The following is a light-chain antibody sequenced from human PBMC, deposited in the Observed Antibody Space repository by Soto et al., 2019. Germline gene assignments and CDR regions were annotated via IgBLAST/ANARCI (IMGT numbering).Light chain of an antibody. CDR1: QSVSSY. CDR2: KAS. V-gene: IGKV3-11*01. CDR3: QQRSNWPLT. Sequence: EIVLTQSPATLSLSPGERATLSCRASQSVSSYLAWYQQKPGQAPRPLIHKASNRATGIPARFSGSGSGTDFTLTISSLEPEDFAVYYCQQRSNWPLTFGGGTKVEIK. J-gene: IGKJ4*01.